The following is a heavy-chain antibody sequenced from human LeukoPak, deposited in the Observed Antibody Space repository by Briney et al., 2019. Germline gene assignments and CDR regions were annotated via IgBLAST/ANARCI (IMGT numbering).Heavy chain of an antibody. V-gene: IGHV6-1*01. J-gene: IGHJ4*02. CDR2: TYYRSKWNN. CDR3: AREVFKYGRFYFDY. CDR1: GDSVSSNTGA. D-gene: IGHD1-14*01. Sequence: SQTLSLTCGISGDSVSSNTGAWNWIRQSPSRGLEWLGRTYYRSKWNNDYAVSVKDRITINPDTSKDQFSLQLNSVTPEDTAVYYCAREVFKYGRFYFDYWGQGTPVTVSS.